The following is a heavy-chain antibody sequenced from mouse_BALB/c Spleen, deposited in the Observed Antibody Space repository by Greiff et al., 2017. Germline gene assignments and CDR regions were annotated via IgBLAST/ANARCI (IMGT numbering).Heavy chain of an antibody. CDR1: GFTFSSYG. D-gene: IGHD1-1*01. CDR2: ISSGGSYT. V-gene: IGHV5-6*01. Sequence: EVQGVESGGGLVKPGGSLKLSCAASGFTFSSYGMSWVRQTPDKRLEWVATISSGGSYTYYPDSVKGRFTISRDNAKNTLYLQLSSLKSEDTAMYYCAGQGHGSRGDYWGQGTTLTVSS. J-gene: IGHJ2*01. CDR3: AGQGHGSRGDY.